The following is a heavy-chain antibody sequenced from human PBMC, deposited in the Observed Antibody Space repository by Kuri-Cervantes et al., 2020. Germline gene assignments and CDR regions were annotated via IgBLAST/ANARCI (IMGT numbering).Heavy chain of an antibody. Sequence: GESLKISCAASGFTFSSYSMNWVRQAPGKGLEWVSAISASGGNTYYADPVKGRFTISRDNSKNTLYLQMNSLRVEDTAVYYCAKDQIAVAGTVDYWGQGTLVTVSS. J-gene: IGHJ4*02. V-gene: IGHV3-23*01. CDR3: AKDQIAVAGTVDY. D-gene: IGHD6-19*01. CDR1: GFTFSSYS. CDR2: ISASGGNT.